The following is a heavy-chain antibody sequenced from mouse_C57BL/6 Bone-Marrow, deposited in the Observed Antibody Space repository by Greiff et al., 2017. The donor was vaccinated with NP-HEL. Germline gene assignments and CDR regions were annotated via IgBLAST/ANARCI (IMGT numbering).Heavy chain of an antibody. CDR3: ARGWANWAPWFAY. Sequence: QVQLQQSGPELVKPGASVKISCKASGYTFTDYYINWVKQRPGQGLEWIGWIFPGSGSTYYNEKFKGKATLTVDNSSSTAYMLLSSLTSEDSAFYFCARGWANWAPWFAYWGQGTLVTVSA. CDR1: GYTFTDYY. J-gene: IGHJ3*01. V-gene: IGHV1-75*01. CDR2: IFPGSGST. D-gene: IGHD4-1*02.